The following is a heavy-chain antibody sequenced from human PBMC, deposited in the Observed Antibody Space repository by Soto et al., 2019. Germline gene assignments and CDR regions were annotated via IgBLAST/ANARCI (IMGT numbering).Heavy chain of an antibody. V-gene: IGHV1-2*04. CDR3: ARDIYRGYNGSFGY. CDR2: INPNSGGT. D-gene: IGHD5-12*01. CDR1: GYTFTGYY. J-gene: IGHJ4*02. Sequence: ASVKVSCKASGYTFTGYYMHWVRQAPGQGLEWMGWINPNSGGTNYAQRFQGWVTMTRDTSISTAYMELSRLRSDDTAVYYCARDIYRGYNGSFGYWGQGTLVTVSS.